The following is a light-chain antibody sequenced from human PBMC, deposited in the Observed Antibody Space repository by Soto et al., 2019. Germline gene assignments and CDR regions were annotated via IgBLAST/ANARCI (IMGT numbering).Light chain of an antibody. CDR1: RDISAY. CDR2: AAC. CDR3: QQSYSPPLA. V-gene: IGKV1-39*01. Sequence: QMTQSPASLSASVGDRATITCRASRDISAYLNWFQPKPGRALKLLNYAACVLHSGVPGRFSGSGSKSRAEDTLTIGSLQPEDSATYYCQQSYSPPLAFGGGTRVEIK. J-gene: IGKJ4*01.